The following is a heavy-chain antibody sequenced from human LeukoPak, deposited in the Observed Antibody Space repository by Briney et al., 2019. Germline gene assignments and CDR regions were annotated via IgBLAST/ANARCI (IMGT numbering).Heavy chain of an antibody. D-gene: IGHD6-25*01. CDR2: IYGSGEIT. J-gene: IGHJ4*02. Sequence: GGSLSLSCAASGFTFGSHAMTWVRQAPGKGLEWVSSIYGSGEITYYADSVKGRFTISRDNSKSTLYLLMNSLRAEDTAIYFCARDVRFIAAAGRFDHWGQGTLVSVSS. CDR3: ARDVRFIAAAGRFDH. CDR1: GFTFGSHA. V-gene: IGHV3-23*01.